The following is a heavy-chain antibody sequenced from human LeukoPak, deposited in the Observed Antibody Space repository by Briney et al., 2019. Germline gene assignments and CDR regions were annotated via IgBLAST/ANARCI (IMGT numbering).Heavy chain of an antibody. CDR2: ITGSGGST. Sequence: PGGSLRLSCAASGFTFSNYTMNWVRQAPGKGLEWVSAITGSGGSTYYADSVKGRFTISRDNSKNTLYLQINSLRVEDTAVYYCARDQLGAVLYFDYWGQGALVTVSS. D-gene: IGHD1-1*01. J-gene: IGHJ4*02. V-gene: IGHV3-23*01. CDR1: GFTFSNYT. CDR3: ARDQLGAVLYFDY.